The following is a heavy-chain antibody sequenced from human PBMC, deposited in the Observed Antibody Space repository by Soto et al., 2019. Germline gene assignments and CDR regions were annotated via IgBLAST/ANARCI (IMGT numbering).Heavy chain of an antibody. D-gene: IGHD2-2*01. CDR1: GCSISSHY. V-gene: IGHV4-59*08. CDR3: ARLTAGCSSTSCYGYYYYYYMDV. Sequence: SETLSLTCTVSGCSISSHYWGWIRQPTGKGLEWIGYIYYSGSTNYNPSLKSRVTISVDTSKNQFSLKLSSVTAADTAVYYCARLTAGCSSTSCYGYYYYYYMDVWGKGTTVTVSS. J-gene: IGHJ6*03. CDR2: IYYSGST.